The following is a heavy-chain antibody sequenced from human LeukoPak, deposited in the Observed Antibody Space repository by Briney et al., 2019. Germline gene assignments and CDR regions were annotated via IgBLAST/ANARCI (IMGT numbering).Heavy chain of an antibody. J-gene: IGHJ5*02. CDR1: GGSISSSSYY. Sequence: SETLSLTCTVSGGSISSSSYYWGWIRQPPGKGLEWIGSIYYSGSTYYNPSLKSRVTISVDTSKNQFSLTLSSVTAADTAVYYCARQIGNVLLWFGAGSYNWFDLWGQGTLVTVSS. CDR2: IYYSGST. D-gene: IGHD3-10*01. CDR3: ARQIGNVLLWFGAGSYNWFDL. V-gene: IGHV4-39*01.